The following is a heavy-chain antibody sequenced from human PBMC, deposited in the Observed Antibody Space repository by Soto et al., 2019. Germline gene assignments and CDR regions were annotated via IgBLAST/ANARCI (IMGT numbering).Heavy chain of an antibody. CDR2: ISNDGSNE. D-gene: IGHD3-10*01. Sequence: GGSLRLSCAGSGFTFRWFGMNWVRQAPGKGLEWVARISNDGSNEYYVDSVKGRFTISGDNSKNTLYLQMDSLRAEDTAVYYCAKGEVRGIIPSYFDYWGLGTLVTVSS. CDR1: GFTFRWFG. CDR3: AKGEVRGIIPSYFDY. V-gene: IGHV3-30*18. J-gene: IGHJ4*02.